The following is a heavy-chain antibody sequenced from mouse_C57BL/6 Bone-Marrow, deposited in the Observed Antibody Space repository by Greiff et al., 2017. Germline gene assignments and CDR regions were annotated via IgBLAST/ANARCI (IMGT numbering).Heavy chain of an antibody. V-gene: IGHV1-69*01. Sequence: VQLQQPGAELVMPGASVKLSCKASGYTFTSYWMHWVKQRPGQGLEWIGEIDPSDSYTNYNQKFKGKSTLTVDKSSSTAYMQLSSLTSEDSAVYYCARSGYYGRGDYFDYWGQGTTLTVSS. D-gene: IGHD1-1*01. J-gene: IGHJ2*01. CDR2: IDPSDSYT. CDR3: ARSGYYGRGDYFDY. CDR1: GYTFTSYW.